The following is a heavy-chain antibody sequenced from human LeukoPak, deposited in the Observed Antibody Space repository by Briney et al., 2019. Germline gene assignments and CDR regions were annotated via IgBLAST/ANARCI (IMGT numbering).Heavy chain of an antibody. J-gene: IGHJ4*02. V-gene: IGHV3-64D*06. D-gene: IGHD3-9*01. Sequence: LAGGSLRLSCSASGFTFSSYTVHWVRQAPGKGLEFVSAITSTGGNTYYADSGTGRFTLSRDNSKNTLYLQMSSLRAEDTAVHYCVIVRGYFDSSGTDYWGQGTLVTVSS. CDR3: VIVRGYFDSSGTDY. CDR1: GFTFSSYT. CDR2: ITSTGGNT.